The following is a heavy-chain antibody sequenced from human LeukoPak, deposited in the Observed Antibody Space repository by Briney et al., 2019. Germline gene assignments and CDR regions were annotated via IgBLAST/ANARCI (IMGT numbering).Heavy chain of an antibody. Sequence: GGSLRLSCAVSGLTFSDYYMSWTRQAPGKGPELVSYISPSGSSIFYVDSVKGRFTISRDNAKNSLYLQMNSLKASDTAMYYCARRGYGDYDITHWGQGTLVTVSS. CDR2: ISPSGSSI. CDR3: ARRGYGDYDITH. D-gene: IGHD4-17*01. CDR1: GLTFSDYY. V-gene: IGHV3-11*01. J-gene: IGHJ1*01.